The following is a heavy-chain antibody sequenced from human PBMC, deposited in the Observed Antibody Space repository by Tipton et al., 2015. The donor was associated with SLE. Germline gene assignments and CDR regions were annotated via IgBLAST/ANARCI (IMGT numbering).Heavy chain of an antibody. J-gene: IGHJ4*02. Sequence: TLSLTCTVSGGSISSSSYYWAWIRQPPGKGLEWIGRIYYSGSTYYNPSLETRVTISVDTSKNQFSLKLSSVTAADTAVFYCAQANWGTNFDYWGQGTLVTVPS. CDR2: IYYSGST. CDR1: GGSISSSSYY. D-gene: IGHD7-27*01. V-gene: IGHV4-39*07. CDR3: AQANWGTNFDY.